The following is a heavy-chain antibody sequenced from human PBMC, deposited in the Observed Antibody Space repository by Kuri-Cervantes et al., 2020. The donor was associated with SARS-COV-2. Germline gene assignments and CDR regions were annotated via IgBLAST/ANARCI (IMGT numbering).Heavy chain of an antibody. CDR2: FNPNSGGT. Sequence: ASVKVSCKASGYSFTAYHVHWVRQAPGQGLEWMGWFNPNSGGTNYAQKFQGRATMTRETSITTVYMELSSLRSDDTAVYYCAGDYYDVWSGYTEYWGQGTLVTVSS. V-gene: IGHV1-2*02. D-gene: IGHD3-3*01. J-gene: IGHJ4*02. CDR1: GYSFTAYH. CDR3: AGDYYDVWSGYTEY.